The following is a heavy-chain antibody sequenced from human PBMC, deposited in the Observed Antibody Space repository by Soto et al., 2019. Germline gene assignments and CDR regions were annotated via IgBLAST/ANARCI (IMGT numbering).Heavy chain of an antibody. CDR1: GYNFATYW. V-gene: IGHV5-51*01. CDR3: ARRGHSYGLDV. Sequence: GESLKISCKGSGYNFATYWIAWVRQLPGKGPEWMGIIYAGDSDTSYSPSFQGQVTISVDKSISTAYLQWNSLKASDTAMYYCARRGHSYGLDVWGQGTLVTVSS. CDR2: IYAGDSDT. J-gene: IGHJ4*02. D-gene: IGHD5-18*01.